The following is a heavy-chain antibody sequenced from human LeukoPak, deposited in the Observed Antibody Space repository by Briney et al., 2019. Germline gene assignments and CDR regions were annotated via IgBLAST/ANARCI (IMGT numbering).Heavy chain of an antibody. Sequence: PSQTLSLTCTVSGGSISGGGYYWSWIRQHPGQGLEWIGYIYNSGNTYYNPSLKSRVTILVDTSKNQFSLRLSSVTAADTAVYYCVKSIPGPAMVAEAFDIWGQGTMVTVSS. CDR1: GGSISGGGYY. V-gene: IGHV4-31*03. D-gene: IGHD5-18*01. J-gene: IGHJ3*02. CDR3: VKSIPGPAMVAEAFDI. CDR2: IYNSGNT.